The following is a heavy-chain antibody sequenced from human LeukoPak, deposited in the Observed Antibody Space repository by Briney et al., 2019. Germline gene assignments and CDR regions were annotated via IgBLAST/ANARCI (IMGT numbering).Heavy chain of an antibody. D-gene: IGHD2-8*01. CDR2: ISGDGSSV. V-gene: IGHV3-74*01. J-gene: IGHJ4*02. CDR3: ARSSNGVYIQ. CDR1: GFTFRNYY. Sequence: GGSLRLSCVASGFTFRNYYMHWVRQVPGKGLVWVSRISGDGSSVFYADSVKGRFTISRDNAKNSLYVQMNSLRADDSAVYYCARSSNGVYIQWGQGTLVTVSS.